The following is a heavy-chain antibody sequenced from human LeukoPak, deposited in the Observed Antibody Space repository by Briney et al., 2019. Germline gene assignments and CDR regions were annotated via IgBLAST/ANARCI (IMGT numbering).Heavy chain of an antibody. V-gene: IGHV3-30*03. CDR3: ARDRHTAMVYYYYYMDV. Sequence: GGSLRLSCAASGFSFSPYAMHWVRQAPGKGLEWVALISYDGSTQQYADSVKGRFTISGDKARNTLFLQMNSLRDEDTAVYYCARDRHTAMVYYYYYMDVWGTGTTVTVSS. D-gene: IGHD5-18*01. CDR1: GFSFSPYA. CDR2: ISYDGSTQ. J-gene: IGHJ6*03.